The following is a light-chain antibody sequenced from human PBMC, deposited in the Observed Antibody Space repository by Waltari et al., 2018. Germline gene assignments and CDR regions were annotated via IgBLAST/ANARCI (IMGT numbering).Light chain of an antibody. CDR2: RNN. Sequence: QSVLTQPPSASETPGQRVTISCSGSISNLGRNYLYWYQQVPGAAPTLLIYRNNQRPAGVPDRFSGSKFGTSASLAIDGLRSEDEAVYYCASWDDSHYVFGPGTKVTVL. J-gene: IGLJ1*01. CDR3: ASWDDSHYV. CDR1: ISNLGRNY. V-gene: IGLV1-47*01.